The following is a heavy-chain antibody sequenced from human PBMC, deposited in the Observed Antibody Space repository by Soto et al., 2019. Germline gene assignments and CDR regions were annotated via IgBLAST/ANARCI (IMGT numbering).Heavy chain of an antibody. CDR2: IYYSGST. V-gene: IGHV4-59*01. CDR3: ARVQYYGDPIRNAFDI. D-gene: IGHD4-17*01. Sequence: SETLSLTCTVSGGSISSYYWSWIRQPPGKGLEWIGYIYYSGSTNYNPSLKSRVTISVDTSKNQFSLKLSSVTAADTAVYYCARVQYYGDPIRNAFDIWGQGTMVTVSS. CDR1: GGSISSYY. J-gene: IGHJ3*02.